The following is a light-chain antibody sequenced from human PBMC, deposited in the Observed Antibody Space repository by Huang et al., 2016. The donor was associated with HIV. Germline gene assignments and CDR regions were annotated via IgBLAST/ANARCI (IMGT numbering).Light chain of an antibody. CDR3: QQYNNWPPIT. V-gene: IGKV3-15*01. CDR2: GAS. Sequence: EIVMTQSPVTLSVSPGERATLSCRASQSVSSNLAWNQQKPGQAPRLLIYGASTRATGVPARFSGSGSGTEFTLTISSLQSEDFALYYCQQYNNWPPITFGQGTRLEIK. J-gene: IGKJ5*01. CDR1: QSVSSN.